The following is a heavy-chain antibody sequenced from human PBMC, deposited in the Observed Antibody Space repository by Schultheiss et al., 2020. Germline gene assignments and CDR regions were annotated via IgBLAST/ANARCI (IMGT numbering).Heavy chain of an antibody. D-gene: IGHD5-18*01. Sequence: SATLSLTCAVYGGSFSGYYWSWIRQPPGKGLEWIGEIYHSGSTNYNPSLKSRVTISVDTSKNQFSLKLSSVTAADTAVYYCARFEDGYADFDCWGQGALVTVSS. J-gene: IGHJ4*02. CDR2: IYHSGST. CDR1: GGSFSGYY. CDR3: ARFEDGYADFDC. V-gene: IGHV4-34*01.